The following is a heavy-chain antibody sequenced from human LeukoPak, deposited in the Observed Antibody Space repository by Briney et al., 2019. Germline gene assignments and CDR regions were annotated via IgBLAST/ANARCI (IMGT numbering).Heavy chain of an antibody. CDR1: GGSISSGSYY. V-gene: IGHV4-61*02. Sequence: PSETLSLTCTVSGGSISSGSYYWSWIRQPAGKGLEWIGRIYTSGSTNYNPSLKSRVTISVDTSKNQFSLKLSSVTAADTAVYYCAGGTYYYDRYWGQGTLVTVSS. J-gene: IGHJ4*02. CDR2: IYTSGST. D-gene: IGHD3-22*01. CDR3: AGGTYYYDRY.